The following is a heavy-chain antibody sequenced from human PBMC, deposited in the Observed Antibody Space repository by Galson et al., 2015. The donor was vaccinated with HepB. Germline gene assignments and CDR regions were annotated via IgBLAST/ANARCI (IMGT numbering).Heavy chain of an antibody. CDR1: GGSISSSSYY. V-gene: IGHV4-39*01. Sequence: SETLSLTCTVSGGSISSSSYYWGWIRQPPGKGLEWIGSIYYSGSTYYNPSLKGRVTISVDTSKNQFSLKLSSVTAADTAVYYCARHKKLGYFDWSNWFDPWGQGTLVTVSS. D-gene: IGHD3-9*01. CDR3: ARHKKLGYFDWSNWFDP. J-gene: IGHJ5*02. CDR2: IYYSGST.